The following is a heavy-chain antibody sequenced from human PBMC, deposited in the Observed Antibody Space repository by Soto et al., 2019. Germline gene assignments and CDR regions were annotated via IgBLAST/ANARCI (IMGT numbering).Heavy chain of an antibody. Sequence: QVQLQESGPGLVTPSGTLSLTCVVSGGSISSNEWWSWVRQPPGKGLEWIGEIYHTGSTTYNPSLKSRVTMLIDKSKNHFSLTLSSVTAADTAVYYCARGGVATRPLEYWGQGILVTVSS. J-gene: IGHJ4*02. V-gene: IGHV4-4*02. CDR2: IYHTGST. CDR3: ARGGVATRPLEY. D-gene: IGHD5-12*01. CDR1: GGSISSNEW.